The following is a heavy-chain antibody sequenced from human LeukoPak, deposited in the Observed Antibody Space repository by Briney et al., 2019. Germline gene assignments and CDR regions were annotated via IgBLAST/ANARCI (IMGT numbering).Heavy chain of an antibody. CDR1: GFTFSSYG. Sequence: GGSLRLSCAASGFTFSSYGMHWVRQAPSKGLEWVAVIWYDGSNKYYADSVKGRFTISRDNSKNTLYLQMNSLRAEDTAVYYCARDLRYCSGGSCYTLYYYYYGMDVWGKGTTVTVSS. D-gene: IGHD2-15*01. CDR2: IWYDGSNK. J-gene: IGHJ6*04. CDR3: ARDLRYCSGGSCYTLYYYYYGMDV. V-gene: IGHV3-33*01.